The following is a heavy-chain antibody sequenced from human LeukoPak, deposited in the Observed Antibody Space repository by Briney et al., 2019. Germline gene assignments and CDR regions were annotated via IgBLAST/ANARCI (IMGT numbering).Heavy chain of an antibody. Sequence: PSETLSLTCTVSGDSVSSGYWNWFRQPPGKGLEWIGYIYDSGMTDYSPSLKNRLTIPLDTSNNQFSLKLSSVTAADTAVYYCAGRGHRYSRDWGQGILVTVSS. CDR3: AGRGHRYSRD. D-gene: IGHD2-15*01. V-gene: IGHV4-4*09. CDR2: IYDSGMT. CDR1: GDSVSSGY. J-gene: IGHJ1*01.